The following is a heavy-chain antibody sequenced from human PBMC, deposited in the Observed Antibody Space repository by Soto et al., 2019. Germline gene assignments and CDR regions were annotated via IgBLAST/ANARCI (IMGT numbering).Heavy chain of an antibody. CDR1: GGTFSSYA. CDR2: IIPIFGTA. CDR3: ARDCSSTSCPTFGFDI. D-gene: IGHD2-2*01. J-gene: IGHJ3*02. V-gene: IGHV1-69*13. Sequence: ASVKVSCKASGGTFSSYAISWVRQAPGQGLEWMGGIIPIFGTANYAQKFQGRVTITADESTSTAYMELSSLRSEDTAVYYCARDCSSTSCPTFGFDIWGQGTMVTVSS.